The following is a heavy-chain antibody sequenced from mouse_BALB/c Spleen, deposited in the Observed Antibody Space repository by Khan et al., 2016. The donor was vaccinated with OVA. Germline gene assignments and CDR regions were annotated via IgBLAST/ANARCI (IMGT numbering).Heavy chain of an antibody. V-gene: IGHV5-6*01. CDR3: TRFNTTTTGDYYAMDY. J-gene: IGHJ4*01. D-gene: IGHD1-1*01. CDR2: ISSGGTYT. CDR1: GFIFSSYG. Sequence: EVELVESGGDLVNPGGSLKLSCAASGFIFSSYGMSWVRQTPDKRLEWVATISSGGTYTYYPDSVKGRSTISRDNAKNTLSLQMSSLKSEDTAMYYGTRFNTTTTGDYYAMDYWGQGTSVTVSS.